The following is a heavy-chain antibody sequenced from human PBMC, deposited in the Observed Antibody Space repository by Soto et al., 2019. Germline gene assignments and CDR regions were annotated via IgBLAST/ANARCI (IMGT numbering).Heavy chain of an antibody. CDR1: GFTFSSYS. Sequence: PGGSLRLSCAASGFTFSSYSMNWVRQAPGKGLVWVSRINSDGSSTNYADSVKGQFTISRDNAKNTLYLQMNSLRAEDTAVYYCGRGASGSYRLDYWGQGTLVTVSS. CDR3: GRGASGSYRLDY. J-gene: IGHJ4*02. CDR2: INSDGSST. V-gene: IGHV3-74*01. D-gene: IGHD3-10*01.